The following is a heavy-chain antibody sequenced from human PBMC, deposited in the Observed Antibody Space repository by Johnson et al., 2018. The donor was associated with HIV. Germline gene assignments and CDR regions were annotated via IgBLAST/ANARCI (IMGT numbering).Heavy chain of an antibody. CDR3: ARDRGYWDAFDI. D-gene: IGHD3-22*01. J-gene: IGHJ3*02. CDR2: INCNGGST. CDR1: GFPFSSYG. V-gene: IGHV3-20*04. Sequence: VLLVESGGGAVQPGRSLRLSCAASGFPFSSYGMHWVRQAPGKGLERVSGINCNGGSTGYADSVKGRFTISRDNAKNSLYLQMNSLRAEDTAVYYCARDRGYWDAFDIWGQGTMVIVSS.